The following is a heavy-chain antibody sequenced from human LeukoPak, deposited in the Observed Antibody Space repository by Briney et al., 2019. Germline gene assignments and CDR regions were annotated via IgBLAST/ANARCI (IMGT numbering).Heavy chain of an antibody. CDR3: AELGITMIGGV. V-gene: IGHV3-7*01. D-gene: IGHD3-10*02. J-gene: IGHJ6*04. CDR1: GFDFSTQW. Sequence: GGSLRLSCAASGFDFSTQWMSWVRQAPGKGLEWVAIVNQGATQKYYVDSVKGRFTISRDNAENSLYLQMNSLRAEDTAVYYCAELGITMIGGVWGKGTTVTISS. CDR2: VNQGATQK.